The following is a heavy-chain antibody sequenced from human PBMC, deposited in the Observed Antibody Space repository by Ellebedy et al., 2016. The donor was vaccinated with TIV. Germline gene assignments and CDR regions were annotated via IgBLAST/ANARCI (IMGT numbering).Heavy chain of an antibody. J-gene: IGHJ5*02. CDR1: GGTFSSYA. CDR2: IIPIFGTA. CDR3: ARDQAVCWFDP. V-gene: IGHV1-69*13. Sequence: AASVKVSCKASGGTFSSYAISWVRQAPGQGLEWMGGIIPIFGTANYAQKFQGRVTITADESTSTVYMELSSLRSEDTAVYYCARDQAVCWFDPWGQGTLVTVSS.